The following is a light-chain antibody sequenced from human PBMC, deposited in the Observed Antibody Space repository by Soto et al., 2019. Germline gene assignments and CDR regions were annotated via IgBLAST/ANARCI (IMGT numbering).Light chain of an antibody. CDR2: GAS. CDR1: QSFNSIY. V-gene: IGKV3-20*01. Sequence: EIVLTQSPGTLSLSPGARAPLSCRASQSFNSIYLAWYQQKPGQAPRLLIYGASSRATGIPDRSSGSGSGTDFTLTISRLEPEDFAVYYCHQYDSWTFGQGTKVDIK. CDR3: HQYDSWT. J-gene: IGKJ1*01.